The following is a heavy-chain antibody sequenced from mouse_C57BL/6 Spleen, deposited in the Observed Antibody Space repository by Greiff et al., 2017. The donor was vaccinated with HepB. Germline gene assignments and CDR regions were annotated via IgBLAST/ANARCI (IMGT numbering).Heavy chain of an antibody. CDR2: ISDGGSYT. J-gene: IGHJ2*01. CDR3: ARVGEDYFDY. V-gene: IGHV5-4*01. Sequence: EVQLQESGGGLVKPGGSLKLSCAASGFTFSSYAMSWVRQTPEKRLEWVATISDGGSYTYYPDNVKGRLTISRDNAKNNLYLQMSHLKSEDTAMYYCARVGEDYFDYWGQGTTLTVSS. CDR1: GFTFSSYA.